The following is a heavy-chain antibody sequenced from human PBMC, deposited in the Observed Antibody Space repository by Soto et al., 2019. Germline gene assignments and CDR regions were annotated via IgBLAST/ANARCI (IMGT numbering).Heavy chain of an antibody. Sequence: SVKVSCKASGGTFSSYAISWVRQAPGQGLEWMGGIIPIFGTANYAQKFQGRVMITADESTSTAYMELSSLRSEDTAVYYCARGAQYSGYDFGSHPGPKYYYGMDVWGQGTTVTVSS. CDR3: ARGAQYSGYDFGSHPGPKYYYGMDV. D-gene: IGHD5-12*01. CDR1: GGTFSSYA. J-gene: IGHJ6*02. CDR2: IIPIFGTA. V-gene: IGHV1-69*13.